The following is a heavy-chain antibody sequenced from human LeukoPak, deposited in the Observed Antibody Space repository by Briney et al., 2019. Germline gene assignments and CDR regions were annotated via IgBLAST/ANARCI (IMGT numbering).Heavy chain of an antibody. Sequence: GGSLRLSCAASGFTFSSYAMHWVRQAPGKGLEWVSAINPNGDSTYSADSVRGRFSISRDNSKNALYLQMNSLRAEDTALYYCARQLGYCSDGTCYFDYWGQGTLVTVSS. CDR2: INPNGDST. CDR3: ARQLGYCSDGTCYFDY. V-gene: IGHV3-23*01. D-gene: IGHD2-15*01. CDR1: GFTFSSYA. J-gene: IGHJ4*02.